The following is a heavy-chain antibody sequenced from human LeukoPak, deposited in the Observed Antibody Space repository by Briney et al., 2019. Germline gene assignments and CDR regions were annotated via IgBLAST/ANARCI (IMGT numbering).Heavy chain of an antibody. CDR2: LRGDGET. V-gene: IGHV3-23*01. D-gene: IGHD3-10*01. CDR1: GFVFSSYA. J-gene: IGHJ4*02. CDR3: AKGYYYGSGSYSTFDY. Sequence: PGGSLRLSCAASGFVFSSYAMSWVRQAPARGLEWVSSLRGDGETFYADSVKGRFTLSRDDSRNTVYLQLNNLRVEDTAIYYCAKGYYYGSGSYSTFDYWGQGTLVTVSS.